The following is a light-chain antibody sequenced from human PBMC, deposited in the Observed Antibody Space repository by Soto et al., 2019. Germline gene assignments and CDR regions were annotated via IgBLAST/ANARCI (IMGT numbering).Light chain of an antibody. CDR3: QQRSNWPPDT. V-gene: IGKV3-11*01. Sequence: EIVLTQSPATLSLSPGERATLSCRASQSVSSYLAWYQQKPGQAPRLLIYDASNRATGIPARFSGSGSGTDCTLTISSLEPEDVAVYYCQQRSNWPPDTFGQGTKLEIK. CDR1: QSVSSY. J-gene: IGKJ2*01. CDR2: DAS.